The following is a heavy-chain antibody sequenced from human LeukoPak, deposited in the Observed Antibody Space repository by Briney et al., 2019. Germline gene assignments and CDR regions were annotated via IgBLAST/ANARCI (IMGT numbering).Heavy chain of an antibody. V-gene: IGHV3-48*01. CDR1: GFTFSNYG. D-gene: IGHD3-10*01. J-gene: IGHJ4*02. CDR3: AKDPLVRGVTYDY. CDR2: ISSSSDAI. Sequence: GGSLRLSCAASGFTFSNYGMNWVRQAPGKGLEWVSYISSSSDAIYYADSVKGRFTISRDNSKNTLYLQMNSLRVEDTAVYYCAKDPLVRGVTYDYWGQGTLVTVSS.